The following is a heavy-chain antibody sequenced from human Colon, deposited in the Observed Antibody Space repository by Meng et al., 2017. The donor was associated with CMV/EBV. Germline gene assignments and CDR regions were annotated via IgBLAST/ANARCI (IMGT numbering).Heavy chain of an antibody. CDR1: GGSISSISYY. CDR2: IYYSGST. Sequence: GSLRPSCTLSGGSISSISYYWGWIRQPPGKGLEWIGSIYYSGSTYYNPSLKSRVTISVDTSKNQFSLKLSSVTAADTAVYYCARDRITIFGVVIIGYYGMDVWGQGTTVTVSS. CDR3: ARDRITIFGVVIIGYYGMDV. D-gene: IGHD3-3*01. J-gene: IGHJ6*02. V-gene: IGHV4-39*07.